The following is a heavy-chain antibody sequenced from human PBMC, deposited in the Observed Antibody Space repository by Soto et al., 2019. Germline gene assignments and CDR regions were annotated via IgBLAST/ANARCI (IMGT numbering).Heavy chain of an antibody. CDR1: GFTFNYYW. J-gene: IGHJ3*01. D-gene: IGHD2-21*02. Sequence: EVQLVESEGGLVQRGGSLRLSCAASGFTFNYYWMHWVRQAPGQGLVWVSHIHSDGSSTTYADSVKGRFTISRDNAKNTLYLKVNSLRAEATAVYYCARGDKGGFDLWGQGTTVTVSS. CDR3: ARGDKGGFDL. V-gene: IGHV3-74*01. CDR2: IHSDGSST.